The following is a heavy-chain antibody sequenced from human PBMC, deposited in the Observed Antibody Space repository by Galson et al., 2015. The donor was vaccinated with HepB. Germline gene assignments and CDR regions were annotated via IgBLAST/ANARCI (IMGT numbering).Heavy chain of an antibody. CDR3: AGPCRLGDAFDI. CDR2: ISSSSSTI. CDR1: GFTFSSYS. D-gene: IGHD2-15*01. V-gene: IGHV3-48*02. Sequence: SLRLSCAASGFTFSSYSMNWVRQAPGKGLEWVSYISSSSSTIYYADSVKGRFTISRDNAKNSLYLQMNSLRDEDTAVYYCAGPCRLGDAFDIWGQGTMVTVSS. J-gene: IGHJ3*02.